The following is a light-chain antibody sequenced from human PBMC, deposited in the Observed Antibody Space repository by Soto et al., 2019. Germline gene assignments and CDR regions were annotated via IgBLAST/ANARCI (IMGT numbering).Light chain of an antibody. CDR1: QSVLYSSNNKNY. J-gene: IGKJ1*01. Sequence: DIVMIQSPDSLAVSLGERATVNCKSSQSVLYSSNNKNYLAWYRQKPGQPPKLLIYWASTRESGVPDRFSGSGSETDFTLTISSLQAEDVAVYYCQQYYSSWTFGQGTKVEIK. CDR3: QQYYSSWT. V-gene: IGKV4-1*01. CDR2: WAS.